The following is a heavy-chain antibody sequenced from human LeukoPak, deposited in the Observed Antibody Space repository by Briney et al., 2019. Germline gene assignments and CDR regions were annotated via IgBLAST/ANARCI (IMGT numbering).Heavy chain of an antibody. CDR3: ARGVGPIRGIVVVPAGNWFDP. D-gene: IGHD2-2*01. V-gene: IGHV6-1*01. Sequence: PSQTLSLTCAISGDSVSSNNAAWHWIRQSPSRGLEWLGRTYYRSKWYNDYAVSVKSRITINPDTSKNQFSLQLNSVTPEDTAVYYCARGVGPIRGIVVVPAGNWFDPWGQGTLVTVSS. J-gene: IGHJ5*02. CDR2: TYYRSKWYN. CDR1: GDSVSSNNAA.